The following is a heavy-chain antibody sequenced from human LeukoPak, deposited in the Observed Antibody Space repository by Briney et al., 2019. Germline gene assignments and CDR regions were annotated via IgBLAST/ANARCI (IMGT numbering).Heavy chain of an antibody. D-gene: IGHD7-27*01. CDR2: ISGSTGTT. J-gene: IGHJ3*01. Sequence: GGSLRLSCAASGFTFSSYNMSWVRQAPGKGLEWVSGISGSTGTTYYADSVKGRFTISRDNPKSTVSLQMSSLRAEDTALYYCVRDLHWGGFDVWGQGTMVTVSS. CDR1: GFTFSSYN. V-gene: IGHV3-23*01. CDR3: VRDLHWGGFDV.